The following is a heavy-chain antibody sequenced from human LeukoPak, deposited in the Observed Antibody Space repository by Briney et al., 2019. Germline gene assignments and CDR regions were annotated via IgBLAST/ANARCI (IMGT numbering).Heavy chain of an antibody. V-gene: IGHV3-73*01. CDR1: GFTFSGSA. Sequence: GGSLKLSCAASGFTFSGSAMHWVRQASGKGLEWVGRIRSRTNTYATAYAASVKGRFTISRDDSKNTAYLQMNSLKTEDTAVYYCTRGSQSDYYYGMDVWGQGTTVTVSS. CDR3: TRGSQSDYYYGMDV. J-gene: IGHJ6*02. CDR2: IRSRTNTYAT.